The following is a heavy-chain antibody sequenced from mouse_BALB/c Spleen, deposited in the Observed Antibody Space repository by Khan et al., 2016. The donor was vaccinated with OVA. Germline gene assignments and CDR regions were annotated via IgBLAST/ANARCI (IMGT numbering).Heavy chain of an antibody. V-gene: IGHV1S132*01. D-gene: IGHD1-1*01. Sequence: QVRLQQSGAELVRPGASVKLSCKTSGYIFTSYWIHWIKQRSGQGLEWIARIYPGTDNSYYNEKFKDKATLTADKSSSTAYMQLSSLKSEDSDVYFCAREEALYHVDHWGQGTTLTVSS. CDR1: GYIFTSYW. CDR3: AREEALYHVDH. CDR2: IYPGTDNS. J-gene: IGHJ2*01.